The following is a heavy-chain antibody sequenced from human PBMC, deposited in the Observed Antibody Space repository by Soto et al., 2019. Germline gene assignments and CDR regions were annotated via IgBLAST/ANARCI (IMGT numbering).Heavy chain of an antibody. CDR3: ARDGYVDCTNGVCYHDYYYYGMDV. CDR1: GYTFTSYG. Sequence: ASVNVSCKASGYTFTSYGISWVRQAPGQGLEWMGWISAYNGNTNYAQKLQGRVTMTTDTSTSTAYMELRSLRSDDTAVYYCARDGYVDCTNGVCYHDYYYYGMDVWGQGTTVTVSS. CDR2: ISAYNGNT. D-gene: IGHD2-8*01. V-gene: IGHV1-18*01. J-gene: IGHJ6*02.